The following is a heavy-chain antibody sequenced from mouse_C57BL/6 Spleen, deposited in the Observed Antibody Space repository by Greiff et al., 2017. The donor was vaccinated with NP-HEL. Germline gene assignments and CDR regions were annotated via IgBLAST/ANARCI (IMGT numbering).Heavy chain of an antibody. V-gene: IGHV1-64*01. CDR2: IHPNSGST. J-gene: IGHJ1*03. Sequence: QVQLQQPGAELVKPGASVKLSCKASGYTFTSYWMHWVKQRPGQGLEWIGMIHPNSGSTNYNEKFKSKATLTVDKSSSTAYMQLSSLTSEDSAVYYCAREDYYGYDERYFDVWGTGTTVTVSS. CDR1: GYTFTSYW. CDR3: AREDYYGYDERYFDV. D-gene: IGHD2-2*01.